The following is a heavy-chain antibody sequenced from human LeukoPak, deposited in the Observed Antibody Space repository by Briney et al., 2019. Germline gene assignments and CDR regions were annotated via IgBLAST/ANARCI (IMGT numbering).Heavy chain of an antibody. D-gene: IGHD2-15*01. CDR2: ISSNGGST. Sequence: GGSLRLSCSASGFTFSSYAMHWVRQAPGKGLEYVSAISSNGGSTYHADSVKGRFTISRDNSKNTLYLQMNSLRAEDTAVYYCARGRDDCSGGSCYRPLDYWGQGTLVTVSS. CDR3: ARGRDDCSGGSCYRPLDY. CDR1: GFTFSSYA. J-gene: IGHJ4*02. V-gene: IGHV3-64*04.